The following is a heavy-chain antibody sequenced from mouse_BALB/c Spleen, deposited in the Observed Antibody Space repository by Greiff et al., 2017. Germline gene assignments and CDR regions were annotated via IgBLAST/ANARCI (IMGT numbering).Heavy chain of an antibody. CDR2: IRNKANGYTT. V-gene: IGHV7-3*02. J-gene: IGHJ4*01. Sequence: EVQGVESGGGLVQPGGSLRLSCATSGFTFTDYYMSWVRQPPGKALEWLGFIRNKANGYTTEYSASVKGRFTISRDNSQSILYLQMNTLRAEDSATYYCARVITTATPYAMDYWGQGTSVTVSS. CDR3: ARVITTATPYAMDY. CDR1: GFTFTDYY. D-gene: IGHD1-2*01.